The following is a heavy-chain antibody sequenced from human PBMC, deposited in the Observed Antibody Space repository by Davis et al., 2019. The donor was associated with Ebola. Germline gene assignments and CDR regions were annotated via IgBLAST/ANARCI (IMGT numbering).Heavy chain of an antibody. CDR1: SVSSNY. V-gene: IGHV4-39*01. J-gene: IGHJ6*02. CDR2: IYYSGST. Sequence: SVSSNYMNWVRQTPGKGLEWIGSIYYSGSTYYNPSLKSRVTISVDTSKNQFSLKLSSVTAADTAVYYCARRMDVWGQGTTVTVSS. CDR3: ARRMDV.